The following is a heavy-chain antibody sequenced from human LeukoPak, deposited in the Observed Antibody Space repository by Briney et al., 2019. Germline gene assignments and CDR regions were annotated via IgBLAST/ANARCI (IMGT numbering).Heavy chain of an antibody. CDR2: INSDGTST. V-gene: IGHV3-74*01. Sequence: GGSLRLSCVASEFTFSRYWIHWVRQAPGQGVVWVSRINSDGTSTIYADSVKGRFTISRDNAKNTLYMQMNSLRAEDTAVYYCARARRDGYNVFDYWGQGALVTVSS. J-gene: IGHJ4*02. CDR1: EFTFSRYW. D-gene: IGHD5-24*01. CDR3: ARARRDGYNVFDY.